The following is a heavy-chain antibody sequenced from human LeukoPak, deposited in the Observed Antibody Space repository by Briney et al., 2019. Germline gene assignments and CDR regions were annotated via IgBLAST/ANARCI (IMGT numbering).Heavy chain of an antibody. CDR3: AKDLGRYRNNYFDY. V-gene: IGHV3-23*01. CDR1: GFTFNSYA. D-gene: IGHD1-26*01. CDR2: ISGSGGGT. J-gene: IGHJ4*02. Sequence: GGSLRLSCAASGFTFNSYAMSWVRQAPEKGLEWVATISGSGGGTYYADSVKGRFTIPRDDSKNTLYLQMNSLRAEDTAVYYCAKDLGRYRNNYFDYWGQGTLVTVSS.